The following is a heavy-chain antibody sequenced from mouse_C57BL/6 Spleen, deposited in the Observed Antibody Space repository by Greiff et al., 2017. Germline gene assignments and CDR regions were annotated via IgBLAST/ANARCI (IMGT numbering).Heavy chain of an antibody. CDR2: INPYNGGT. CDR1: GYTFTDYY. CDR3: ARTDSSSYDMDY. V-gene: IGHV1-19*01. D-gene: IGHD1-1*01. J-gene: IGHJ2*02. Sequence: EVQLQQSGPVLVKPGASVKMSCKASGYTFTDYYMNWVKQSHGKSLEWIGVINPYNGGTSYNQKFKGKATLTVDKSSSTAYMELNSRTSEDSAVYYCARTDSSSYDMDYWGQGTSLTVSS.